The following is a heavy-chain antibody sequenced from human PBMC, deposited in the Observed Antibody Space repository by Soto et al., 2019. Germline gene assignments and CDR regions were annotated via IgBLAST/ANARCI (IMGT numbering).Heavy chain of an antibody. D-gene: IGHD5-18*01. CDR1: GGTFSSYA. V-gene: IGHV1-69*01. Sequence: QVQLVQSGAEVKKPGSSVKVSCKASGGTFSSYAISWVRQAPGQGLEWMGGIIPIFGTTNYAQKFQGRVTITADESTSTAYMELSSLRSENTAVYYCASARGYSYGSQGHFDYWGQGTLVTVSS. J-gene: IGHJ4*02. CDR3: ASARGYSYGSQGHFDY. CDR2: IIPIFGTT.